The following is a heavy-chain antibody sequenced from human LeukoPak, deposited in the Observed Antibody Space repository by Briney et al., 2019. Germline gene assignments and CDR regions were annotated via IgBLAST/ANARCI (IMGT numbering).Heavy chain of an antibody. V-gene: IGHV3-23*01. CDR2: TSGSGGSA. CDR3: AKDSGSYSRYFDL. J-gene: IGHJ2*01. CDR1: GFTFSSYA. D-gene: IGHD1-26*01. Sequence: GGSLRLSCAASGFTFSSYAMSWVRQAPGKGLEWVSGTSGSGGSAYYADSVKGRFTISRDNSKNTLYLQMNSLRAEDTAVYYCAKDSGSYSRYFDLWGRGTLVTVSS.